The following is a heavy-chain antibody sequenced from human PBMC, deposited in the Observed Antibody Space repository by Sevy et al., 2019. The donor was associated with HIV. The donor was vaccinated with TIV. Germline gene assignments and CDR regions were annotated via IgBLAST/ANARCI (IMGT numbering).Heavy chain of an antibody. CDR2: IRSKDATYAT. CDR3: ARREDFFSQREEVSFHL. V-gene: IGHV3-73*01. CDR1: GLRFSESA. D-gene: IGHD3-3*01. J-gene: IGHJ3*01. Sequence: GGSLRLSCAASGLRFSESAIHWVRHTSGKGLEWVGRIRSKDATYATAYAASVIGRFTLSRDDSKNMAFLQMNSLKTEDTAIYYCARREDFFSQREEVSFHLWGQGTMVTVSS.